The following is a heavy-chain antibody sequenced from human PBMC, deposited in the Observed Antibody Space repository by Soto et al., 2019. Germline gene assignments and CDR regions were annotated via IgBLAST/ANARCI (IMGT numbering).Heavy chain of an antibody. Sequence: PGASLRLSCAAYRFTFSSYGMSWVRQAPGKGMEWFSAISGSGGIKYFADSVKGRFTISRNNSKNTLYMKMNILRAQDTAVYYCAMSRAVAGMDWYGMEVWGKGTKVTVGS. CDR3: AMSRAVAGMDWYGMEV. D-gene: IGHD6-19*01. J-gene: IGHJ6*04. V-gene: IGHV3-23*01. CDR1: RFTFSSYG. CDR2: ISGSGGIK.